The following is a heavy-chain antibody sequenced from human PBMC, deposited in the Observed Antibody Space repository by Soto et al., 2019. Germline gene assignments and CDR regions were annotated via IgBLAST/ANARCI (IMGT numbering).Heavy chain of an antibody. CDR3: AKDFRIGYYYDSSGYYYAGAFDI. V-gene: IGHV3-23*01. J-gene: IGHJ3*02. CDR2: ISGSGGST. Sequence: GGSLRLSCAASGFTFSSYAMSLVRQAPGKGLEWVSAISGSGGSTYYADSVKGGFTLSRDNYKNTLYLQMNSLRAEDTAVYYCAKDFRIGYYYDSSGYYYAGAFDIWAQGTMVTVSS. D-gene: IGHD3-22*01. CDR1: GFTFSSYA.